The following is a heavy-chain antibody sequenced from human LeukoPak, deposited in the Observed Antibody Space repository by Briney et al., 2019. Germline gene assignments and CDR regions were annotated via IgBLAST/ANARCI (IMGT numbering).Heavy chain of an antibody. CDR1: GFTFSSYW. V-gene: IGHV3-7*01. J-gene: IGHJ4*02. D-gene: IGHD2-2*01. Sequence: GGSLRLSCAASGFTFSSYWMSWVRQAPGKGLEWVANIKQDGSEKYYVDSVKGRFTISRDNAKNSLYLQMNSLRAEDTAVYYCARVKTEYCSSTSCYPYWGQGTLVTVSS. CDR2: IKQDGSEK. CDR3: ARVKTEYCSSTSCYPY.